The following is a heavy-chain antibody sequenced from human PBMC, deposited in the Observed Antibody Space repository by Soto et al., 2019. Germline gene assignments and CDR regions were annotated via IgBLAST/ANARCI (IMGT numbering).Heavy chain of an antibody. CDR1: GFTFSSYA. D-gene: IGHD3-10*01. CDR3: AKYRVITMVRGVPGGYYYMDV. Sequence: GGSLRLSCAASGFTFSSYAMSWVRQAPGKGLKRVSAISGSGGSTYYADSVKGRFTISRDNSKNTLYLQMNSLRAEDTAVYYCAKYRVITMVRGVPGGYYYMDVWGKGTTVTVSS. V-gene: IGHV3-23*01. J-gene: IGHJ6*03. CDR2: ISGSGGST.